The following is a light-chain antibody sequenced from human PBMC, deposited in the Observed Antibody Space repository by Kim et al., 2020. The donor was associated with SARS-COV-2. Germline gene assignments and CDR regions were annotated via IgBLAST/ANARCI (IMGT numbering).Light chain of an antibody. CDR2: DVS. CDR3: SSYTSSSTYYV. Sequence: QSITISCTGTSSDVDGYKYVSWYQQHPGKAPKVMIYDVSNRPSGVSNRFSASKSGNTASLTISGLQAEDEADYYCSSYTSSSTYYVFGTGTKVTVL. V-gene: IGLV2-14*03. CDR1: SSDVDGYKY. J-gene: IGLJ1*01.